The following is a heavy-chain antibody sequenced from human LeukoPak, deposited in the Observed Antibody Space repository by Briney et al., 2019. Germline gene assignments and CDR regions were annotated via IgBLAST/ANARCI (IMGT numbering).Heavy chain of an antibody. CDR1: GGSISRYY. Sequence: SETLSLTCTVSGGSISRYYWSWIRQPPEKGLEWIGYIYYSGSTNYTPSLKSRVTISVDTSKSQFSLKLSSVTAADTAVYYCASGSSGGNPYYFDYWGQGTLVTVSS. V-gene: IGHV4-59*01. CDR2: IYYSGST. CDR3: ASGSSGGNPYYFDY. D-gene: IGHD6-19*01. J-gene: IGHJ4*02.